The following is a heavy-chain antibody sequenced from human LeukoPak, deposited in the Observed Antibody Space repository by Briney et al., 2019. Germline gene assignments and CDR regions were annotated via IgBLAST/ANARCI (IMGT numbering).Heavy chain of an antibody. V-gene: IGHV1-18*01. J-gene: IGHJ4*02. D-gene: IGHD3-16*02. Sequence: ASVKVSCKASGYTFTSYGISWVRQAPGQGLEWMGWISAYNGNTNYAQKLQGRVIMTTDTSTSTAYMELRSLRSDDTAVYYCARVVATDYDYVWGSYRFDYWGQGTLVTVSS. CDR3: ARVVATDYDYVWGSYRFDY. CDR1: GYTFTSYG. CDR2: ISAYNGNT.